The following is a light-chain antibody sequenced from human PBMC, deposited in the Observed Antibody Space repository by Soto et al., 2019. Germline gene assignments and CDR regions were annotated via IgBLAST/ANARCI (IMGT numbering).Light chain of an antibody. Sequence: EIVLTQSPGTLSLSPGERATLSCRASQSVTSYYLAWYQQKPGQAPRLLIYGASRRATDIPDRFSGSGSGTAFTLTISSLEPEDFAVYYCQLYGSSSYTFGQGTKLEIK. CDR3: QLYGSSSYT. CDR1: QSVTSYY. CDR2: GAS. V-gene: IGKV3-20*01. J-gene: IGKJ2*01.